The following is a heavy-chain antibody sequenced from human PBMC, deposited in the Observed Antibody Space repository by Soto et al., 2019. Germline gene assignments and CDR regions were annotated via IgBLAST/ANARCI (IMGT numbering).Heavy chain of an antibody. CDR2: IIPILGIA. CDR1: GGTFSSYT. Sequence: QVQLVQSGAEVKKPGSSVKVSCKASGGTFSSYTISWVRQAPGQGLEWMGRIIPILGIANYAQKFQGRVTITADKSTSTAYMELSSLRSEDTAVYYCASDAYCDSSGPTGGYWGQGTLVTVSS. CDR3: ASDAYCDSSGPTGGY. V-gene: IGHV1-69*02. D-gene: IGHD3-22*01. J-gene: IGHJ4*02.